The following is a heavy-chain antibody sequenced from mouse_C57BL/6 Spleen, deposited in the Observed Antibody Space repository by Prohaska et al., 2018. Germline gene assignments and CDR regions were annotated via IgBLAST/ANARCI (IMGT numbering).Heavy chain of an antibody. J-gene: IGHJ4*01. D-gene: IGHD1-1*01. CDR1: GFTFSDYG. V-gene: IGHV5-17*01. CDR2: ISSGSSTI. CDR3: ARGKLRLYAMDY. Sequence: GGGLVKPGGSLKLPCAASGFTFSDYGMHWVRQAPEKGLEWVAYISSGSSTIYYADTVKGRFTISRDNAKNTLFLQMTSLRSEDTAMYYCARGKLRLYAMDYWGQGTSVTVSS.